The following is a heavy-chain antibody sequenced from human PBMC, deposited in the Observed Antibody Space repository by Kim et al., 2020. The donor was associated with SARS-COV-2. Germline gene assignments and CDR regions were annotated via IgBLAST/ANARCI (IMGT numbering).Heavy chain of an antibody. CDR2: ITSTGYTV. V-gene: IGHV3-11*01. Sequence: GSLRLSCTAYGYRFSDHYINWIRQAPGKGLEWISYITSTGYTVYYADSVKGRFTTSRDNAKSSAYLQMNSLRAEDTAVYYCARNFQDFARNDVWGRGTLVTVSS. CDR3: ARNFQDFARNDV. CDR1: GYRFSDHY. J-gene: IGHJ2*01.